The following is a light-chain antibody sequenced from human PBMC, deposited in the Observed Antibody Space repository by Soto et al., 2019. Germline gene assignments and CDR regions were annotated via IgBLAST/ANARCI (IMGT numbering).Light chain of an antibody. CDR1: QTITNY. Sequence: DIQMNKSPSSLSASVGDRVTITCRASQTITNYLNWYQQQSGKAPKLLIYATDTLQSGVPSRFSGSGSGTDYTLTISSLQPEDFATYYCQQSYNTPQTFGQGTKV. V-gene: IGKV1-39*01. CDR2: ATD. CDR3: QQSYNTPQT. J-gene: IGKJ1*01.